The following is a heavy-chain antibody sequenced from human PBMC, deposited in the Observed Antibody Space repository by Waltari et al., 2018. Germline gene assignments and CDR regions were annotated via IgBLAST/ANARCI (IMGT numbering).Heavy chain of an antibody. CDR2: IYYSGST. CDR1: GGSISSSSYY. CDR3: ARRARSSLGYYYYYGMDV. Sequence: QLQLQESGPGLVKPSETLSLTCTVSGGSISSSSYYWGWIRQPPGKGLEWIGSIYYSGSTNYNPSLKSRVTISVDTSKNQFSLKLSSVTAADTAVYYCARRARSSLGYYYYYGMDVWGQGTTVTVSS. J-gene: IGHJ6*02. V-gene: IGHV4-39*01. D-gene: IGHD6-6*01.